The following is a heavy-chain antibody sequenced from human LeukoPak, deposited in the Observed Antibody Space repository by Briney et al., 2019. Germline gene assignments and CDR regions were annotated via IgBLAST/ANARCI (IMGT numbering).Heavy chain of an antibody. CDR1: GFTFSIYA. J-gene: IGHJ4*02. CDR3: AKVALIGLARY. D-gene: IGHD2/OR15-2a*01. Sequence: GGSLRLSCAASGFTFSIYAMSWVRQAPGKGLEWVSAISGSGGSTYYADSVKGRFTISRDNSKSTLYLQMNSLRAEDTAVYYCAKVALIGLARYWGQGTLVTVSS. CDR2: ISGSGGST. V-gene: IGHV3-23*01.